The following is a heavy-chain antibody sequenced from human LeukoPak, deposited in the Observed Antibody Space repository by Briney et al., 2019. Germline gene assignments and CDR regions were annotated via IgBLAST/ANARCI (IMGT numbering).Heavy chain of an antibody. D-gene: IGHD6-13*01. Sequence: GGSLRLSCAASGFTFSSYGMHWVRQAPGKGLEWVAVIWYDGSNKYYADSVKGRFTISRDNSKNTLYLQMNSLRAEDTAVYYCARDPILSSSWFNWFDPWGQGTLVTVSS. CDR2: IWYDGSNK. J-gene: IGHJ5*02. CDR3: ARDPILSSSWFNWFDP. V-gene: IGHV3-33*01. CDR1: GFTFSSYG.